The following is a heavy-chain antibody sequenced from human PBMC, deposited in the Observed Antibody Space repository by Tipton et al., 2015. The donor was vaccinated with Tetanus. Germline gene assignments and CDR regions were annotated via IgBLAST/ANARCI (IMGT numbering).Heavy chain of an antibody. CDR1: GGSLRSSDYY. Sequence: GLVKLSETLSLTCIVSGGSLRSSDYYGAWVRQSPVKGLEWIGSVSYSGRTYYNPSLKSRVTMSVDTSKKDFSVRLTSVTAADTAVYYCARGIGSGGYYPFDYWGQGTLVTVSS. CDR3: ARGIGSGGYYPFDY. V-gene: IGHV4-39*02. CDR2: VSYSGRT. J-gene: IGHJ4*02. D-gene: IGHD3-22*01.